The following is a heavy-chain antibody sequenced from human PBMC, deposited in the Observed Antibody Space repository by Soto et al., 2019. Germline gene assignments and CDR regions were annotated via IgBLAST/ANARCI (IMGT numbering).Heavy chain of an antibody. D-gene: IGHD2-15*01. V-gene: IGHV1-18*04. CDR1: GYTFTSYG. CDR3: AREGCSGGSCYSDWFDP. Sequence: ASVKVSCKASGYTFTSYGISWVRQAPGQGLEWMGWISAYNGNTNYAQKLQGRVTMATDTSTSTAYMVLRSLRSDDTAVYYCAREGCSGGSCYSDWFDPWGQGTLVTVSS. J-gene: IGHJ5*02. CDR2: ISAYNGNT.